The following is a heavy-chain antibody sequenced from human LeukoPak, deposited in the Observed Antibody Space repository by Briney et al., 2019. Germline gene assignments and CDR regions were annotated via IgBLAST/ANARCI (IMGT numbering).Heavy chain of an antibody. CDR3: AREFSGSNYGFPFDY. J-gene: IGHJ4*02. D-gene: IGHD1-26*01. V-gene: IGHV3-48*01. Sequence: GGSLRLSCAVSGFTPISYWMTWVRQAPGKGLEWVSYISSSSSTIYYADSVKGRFTISRDYAKNSLYLQMNSLRAEDTAVYYCAREFSGSNYGFPFDYWGQGTLVTVSS. CDR2: ISSSSSTI. CDR1: GFTPISYW.